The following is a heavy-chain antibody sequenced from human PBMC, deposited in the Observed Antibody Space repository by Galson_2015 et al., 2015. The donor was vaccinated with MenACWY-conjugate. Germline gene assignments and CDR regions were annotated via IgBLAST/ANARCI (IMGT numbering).Heavy chain of an antibody. CDR1: GFTFSSYA. CDR2: ISYDGSNK. D-gene: IGHD3-10*01. V-gene: IGHV3-30*04. J-gene: IGHJ4*02. Sequence: SLRLSCAASGFTFSSYAMHWVRQAPGKGLEWVAVISYDGSNKYYADSVKGRFTISRDNSKNTPYLQMNSLRAEDTAVYYCARDNYGSGTYYFDYWGQGTLVTVSS. CDR3: ARDNYGSGTYYFDY.